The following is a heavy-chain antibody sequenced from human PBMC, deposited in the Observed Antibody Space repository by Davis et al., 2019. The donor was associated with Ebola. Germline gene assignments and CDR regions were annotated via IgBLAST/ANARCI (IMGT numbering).Heavy chain of an antibody. V-gene: IGHV2-5*02. D-gene: IGHD3-10*01. J-gene: IGHJ4*02. CDR1: GFSLKTRGVG. CDR3: AHRLGRFGEWNFDY. CDR2: IYWDDDK. Sequence: SGPTLVKPTQTLTLTCTFSGFSLKTRGVGVGWIRQPPGKALEWLGLIYWDDDKRYRPSLKSRLTITKDTSKNQVVLTMINMDPVDTATYYCAHRLGRFGEWNFDYWGLGTLVTVSS.